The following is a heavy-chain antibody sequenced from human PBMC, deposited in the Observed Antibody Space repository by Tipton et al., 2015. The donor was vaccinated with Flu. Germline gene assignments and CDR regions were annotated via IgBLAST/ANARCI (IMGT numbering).Heavy chain of an antibody. J-gene: IGHJ5*02. Sequence: LRLSCAVSGYSISSGYYWAWIRQPPGKGLEWIGSISHTGTANYNPSLRSRVTISVDTSKNQFSLRLTSVTAADTAVYYCARDRWEYASGFDPWGQGTPVTVSP. D-gene: IGHD6-19*01. V-gene: IGHV4-38-2*02. CDR3: ARDRWEYASGFDP. CDR1: GYSISSGYY. CDR2: ISHTGTA.